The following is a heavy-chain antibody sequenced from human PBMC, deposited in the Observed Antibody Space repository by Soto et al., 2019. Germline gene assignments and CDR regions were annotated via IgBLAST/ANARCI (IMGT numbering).Heavy chain of an antibody. V-gene: IGHV3-21*01. CDR1: GFTFNTYS. J-gene: IGHJ6*02. D-gene: IGHD6-6*01. CDR3: VRERQFVRDFYYGMDV. CDR2: ISNTGAHI. Sequence: EVHLVDSGGGLVKPGGSLRLSCAASGFTFNTYSMTWVRLAPGQGLEWVSSISNTGAHIYYADSVRGRFTISRDNAKNSLYLQMNSLTAEDTAVYYCVRERQFVRDFYYGMDVWGRGTTVTVSS.